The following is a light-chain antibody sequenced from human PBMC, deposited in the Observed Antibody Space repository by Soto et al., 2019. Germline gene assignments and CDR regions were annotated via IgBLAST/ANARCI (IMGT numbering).Light chain of an antibody. CDR1: QGISNY. J-gene: IGKJ1*01. V-gene: IGKV1-27*01. CDR2: AAS. Sequence: DVQMTQSPSSLSASVGDRVTITFRASQGISNYLAWYQQKPGKVPKLLIYAASTLQSGVPSRFSGSGSGTDFTLTISSLHPEDVATYYCQKYNSAPWTFGQGTKVDI. CDR3: QKYNSAPWT.